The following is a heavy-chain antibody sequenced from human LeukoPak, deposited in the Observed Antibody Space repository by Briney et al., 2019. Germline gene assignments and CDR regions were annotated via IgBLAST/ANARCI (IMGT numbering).Heavy chain of an antibody. CDR1: DFTFSFYW. V-gene: IGHV3-7*01. CDR3: GRLAHNAWYAVDF. Sequence: GGSLRLSCVASDFTFSFYWMTWVRQAPGKGLEWLANILPDGSQKYYVDSVKGRFTISRDNPKNSLYLQINNLKAEDTAVYYCGRLAHNAWYAVDFWGQGALVTVSS. CDR2: ILPDGSQK. D-gene: IGHD6-13*01. J-gene: IGHJ4*02.